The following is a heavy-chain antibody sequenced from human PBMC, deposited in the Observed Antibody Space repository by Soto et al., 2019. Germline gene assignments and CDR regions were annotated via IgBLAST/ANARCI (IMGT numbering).Heavy chain of an antibody. Sequence: GASVKVSCKASGGTFRNYPINWVRQAPGQGHEWMGWISAYNGNTNYAQKLQGRVTMTTDTSTSTAYMELRSLRSDDTAVYYCARPDYDILTGSSAFDIWGQGTMVTVSS. D-gene: IGHD3-9*01. CDR1: GGTFRNYP. CDR3: ARPDYDILTGSSAFDI. V-gene: IGHV1-18*01. CDR2: ISAYNGNT. J-gene: IGHJ3*02.